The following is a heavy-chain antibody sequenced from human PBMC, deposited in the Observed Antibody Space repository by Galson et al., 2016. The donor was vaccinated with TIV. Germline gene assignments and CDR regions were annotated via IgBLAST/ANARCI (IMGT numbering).Heavy chain of an antibody. CDR2: FYYGGST. D-gene: IGHD1-1*01. V-gene: IGHV4-38-2*01. J-gene: IGHJ4*02. Sequence: IGSFYYGGSTYYNPPLKSRVAISVDTSKNQFSLRLSSVTAADTAVYYCAKMARTTGPDTEYYFDYWGQGTLVTVSS. CDR3: AKMARTTGPDTEYYFDY.